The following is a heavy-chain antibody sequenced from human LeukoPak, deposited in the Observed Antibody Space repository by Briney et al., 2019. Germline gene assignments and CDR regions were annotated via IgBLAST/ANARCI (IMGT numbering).Heavy chain of an antibody. CDR2: IYYSGST. D-gene: IGHD4-17*01. V-gene: IGHV4-39*01. CDR3: ASHPPVDYGDSFGALDI. Sequence: PSETLSLTCTVSGGSISSSSYYWGWIRQPSGKGLEWIGSIYYSGSTYYNPSLKSRVTISVDTSKNQFSLKLSSVTAADTAVYYCASHPPVDYGDSFGALDIWGQGTMVTVSS. CDR1: GGSISSSSYY. J-gene: IGHJ3*02.